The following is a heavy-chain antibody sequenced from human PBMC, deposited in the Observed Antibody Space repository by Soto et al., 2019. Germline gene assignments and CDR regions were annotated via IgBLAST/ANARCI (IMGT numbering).Heavy chain of an antibody. CDR3: ARDAYTANELGRSYNWFDP. J-gene: IGHJ5*02. V-gene: IGHV3-30-3*01. D-gene: IGHD3-16*01. CDR2: ISYDGSNK. Sequence: QVQLVESGGGVVQPGRSLRLSCAASGFTFSSYAMHWVRQAPGKGLEWVAVISYDGSNKYYADSVKGRFTISRDNSKNTLYLQMNSLRAEDTAVYYCARDAYTANELGRSYNWFDPWGKGTLVTVSS. CDR1: GFTFSSYA.